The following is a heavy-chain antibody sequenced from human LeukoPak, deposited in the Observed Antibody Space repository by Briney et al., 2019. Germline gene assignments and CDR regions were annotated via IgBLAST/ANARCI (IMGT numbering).Heavy chain of an antibody. CDR3: ARRRYFDY. J-gene: IGHJ4*02. V-gene: IGHV4-34*01. CDR1: GESFSGYY. CDR2: INQSGST. Sequence: PSETLSLTCAVYGESFSGYYWSWIRQPPAKGLEWIGEINQSGSTNYNPSLKSRVTISVDTSKNQFSLKLDSVTAADTAVYYCARRRYFDYWGQGTLVTVSS.